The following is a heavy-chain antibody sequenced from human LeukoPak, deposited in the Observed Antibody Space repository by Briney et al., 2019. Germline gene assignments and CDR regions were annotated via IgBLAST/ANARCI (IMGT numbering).Heavy chain of an antibody. CDR1: GGSISTGGYY. CDR3: ARGGHGSGSYYTFGMDV. Sequence: SETLSLTCTVSGGSISTGGYYWSWLRQPPGKGLEWIGYIYHSGSTYYNPSLKSRVTISVDRSKNQFSLKLSSVTAADTAVYYCARGGHGSGSYYTFGMDVWGQGTTVTVSS. J-gene: IGHJ6*02. CDR2: IYHSGST. V-gene: IGHV4-30-2*01. D-gene: IGHD3-10*01.